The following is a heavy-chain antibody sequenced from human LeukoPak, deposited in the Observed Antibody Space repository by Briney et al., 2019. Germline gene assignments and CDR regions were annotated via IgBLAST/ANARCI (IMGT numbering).Heavy chain of an antibody. CDR2: IWYDGSNK. Sequence: GGSLRLSCAAPGFTFSSYGMHWVRQAPGKGLEWVAVIWYDGSNKYYADSVKGRFTISRDNSKNTLYLQMNSLRAEDTAVYYCARAGQLAYYFDYWGQGTLVTVSS. V-gene: IGHV3-33*01. CDR1: GFTFSSYG. J-gene: IGHJ4*02. CDR3: ARAGQLAYYFDY. D-gene: IGHD6-6*01.